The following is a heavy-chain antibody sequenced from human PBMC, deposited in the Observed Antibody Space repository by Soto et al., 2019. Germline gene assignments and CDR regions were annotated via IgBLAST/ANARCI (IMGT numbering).Heavy chain of an antibody. Sequence: LRLSCAASGFTFSTYGMHWVRQAPGKGLEWVAAMSYDGTKEYYVDSVKGRFTISRDNSRNTLFLQLNSLRAEDTAVYYCAKEYGSTWIDHWGQGTLVTVS. CDR1: GFTFSTYG. V-gene: IGHV3-30*18. J-gene: IGHJ4*02. D-gene: IGHD6-13*01. CDR3: AKEYGSTWIDH. CDR2: MSYDGTKE.